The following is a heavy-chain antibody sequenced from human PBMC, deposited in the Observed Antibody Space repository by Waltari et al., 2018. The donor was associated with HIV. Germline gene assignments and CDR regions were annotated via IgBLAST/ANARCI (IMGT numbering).Heavy chain of an antibody. CDR3: VRHAAEFRPDFGWILAGVFEP. J-gene: IGHJ5*02. Sequence: QVQLQESGPGFVKPSETLSLICNVSGGSIASSDSFWGWIRQSPEMNLEWVGSALYTRRPDLFTGQFFAKSSLKSRVALSVDTSKNQVSLRLTSVTAADTGLYYCVRHAAEFRPDFGWILAGVFEPWG. V-gene: IGHV4-39*01. D-gene: IGHD6-19*01. CDR2: ALYTRRPDLFTGQF. CDR1: GGSIASSDSF.